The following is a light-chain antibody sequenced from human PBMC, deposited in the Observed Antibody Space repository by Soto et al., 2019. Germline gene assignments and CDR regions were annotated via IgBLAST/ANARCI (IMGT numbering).Light chain of an antibody. V-gene: IGKV4-1*01. CDR1: QVVLYDSNNKNY. CDR3: QQYYGTPLT. J-gene: IGKJ4*01. CDR2: WAS. Sequence: DIVMSQSPDPLAASLGERATINCKSSQVVLYDSNNKNYLAWFQQKPGQPPKLLIYWASTRESGVPDRFSGSGSGTDFTLTISSLQAEDVAVYYCQQYYGTPLTFGGGTKVDIK.